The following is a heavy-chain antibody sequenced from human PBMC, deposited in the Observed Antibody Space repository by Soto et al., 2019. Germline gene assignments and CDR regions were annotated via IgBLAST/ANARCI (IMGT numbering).Heavy chain of an antibody. CDR1: GFTFSSYA. CDR2: ISYDGSNK. V-gene: IGHV3-30-3*01. D-gene: IGHD5-18*01. CDR3: ARDPLWGTAMVLWYFDL. Sequence: GGSLILSCAASGFTFSSYAMHWVRQAPGKGLEWVAVISYDGSNKYYADSVKGRFTISRDNSKNTLYLQMNSLRTEDTAVYYCARDPLWGTAMVLWYFDLWGRGTLVTVSS. J-gene: IGHJ2*01.